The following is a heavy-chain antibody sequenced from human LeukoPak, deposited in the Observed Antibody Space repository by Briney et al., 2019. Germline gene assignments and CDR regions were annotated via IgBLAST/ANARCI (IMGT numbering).Heavy chain of an antibody. J-gene: IGHJ1*01. CDR3: ARGQNYDILTGYFQH. CDR2: IYYSGST. CDR1: GGSISSGDYY. V-gene: IGHV4-30-4*01. D-gene: IGHD3-9*01. Sequence: SQTLSLTCTVSGGSISSGDYYWSWIRQPPGKGREWIGYIYYSGSTYYNPSLKSRVTISVDTSKNQFSLKLSSVTAADTAVYYCARGQNYDILTGYFQHWGQGTLVTVSS.